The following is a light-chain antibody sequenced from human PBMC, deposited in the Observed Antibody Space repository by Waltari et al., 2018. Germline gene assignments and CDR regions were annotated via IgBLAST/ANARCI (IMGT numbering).Light chain of an antibody. CDR2: AAS. Sequence: DIQMTQSPSSLSASVGDRVTITCRASQSSKNYLNWYQHKPGKAPKLLIYAASSLQTGVPSRFSGGGSGTDFTLTISSLQPEDFATYYCQQAYSTPHTFGQGTKLEIK. V-gene: IGKV1-39*01. J-gene: IGKJ2*01. CDR3: QQAYSTPHT. CDR1: QSSKNY.